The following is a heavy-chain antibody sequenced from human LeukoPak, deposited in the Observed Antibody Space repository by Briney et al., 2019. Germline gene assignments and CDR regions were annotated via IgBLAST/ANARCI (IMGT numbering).Heavy chain of an antibody. V-gene: IGHV1-8*01. CDR1: GYTFTSYD. CDR3: ARSTHPYQQLVHPDGYYMDV. J-gene: IGHJ6*03. CDR2: MNPNSGNT. Sequence: ASVKVSCKASGYTFTSYDINWVRQATGQGLEWMGWMNPNSGNTGYAQKFQGRVTMTRNTSISTAYMELSSLRSEDTAVYYCARSTHPYQQLVHPDGYYMDVWGKGTTVTVSS. D-gene: IGHD6-13*01.